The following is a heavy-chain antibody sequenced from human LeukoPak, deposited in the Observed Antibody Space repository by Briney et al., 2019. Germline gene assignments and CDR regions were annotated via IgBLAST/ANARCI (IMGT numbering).Heavy chain of an antibody. CDR2: ISQSGST. J-gene: IGHJ5*02. CDR3: ARRSSNYAVVDP. D-gene: IGHD6-13*01. V-gene: IGHV4-34*01. Sequence: SETLSLTCGVSGGSFSFYYWSWIRQPPGKGLEWIGEISQSGSTNYNPSLKSRVNISLDTSENQFSLKLSSVTAADTAVYYCARRSSNYAVVDPWGQGTLVTVSS. CDR1: GGSFSFYY.